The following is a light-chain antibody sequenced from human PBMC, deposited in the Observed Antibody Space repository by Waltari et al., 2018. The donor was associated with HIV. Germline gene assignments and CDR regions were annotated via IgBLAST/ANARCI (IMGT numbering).Light chain of an antibody. J-gene: IGLJ1*01. CDR1: NIGNKS. CDR3: QVWDSGSDHPGV. Sequence: SYVLTQPPSVSVAPGQTARITCGGDNIGNKSVHWYQQKPGQAPVLVVFDDSDRPSGIPERFSGSNRGNTATLTVGRVEAGDEADYYCQVWDSGSDHPGVFGTGTKVTVL. V-gene: IGLV3-21*02. CDR2: DDS.